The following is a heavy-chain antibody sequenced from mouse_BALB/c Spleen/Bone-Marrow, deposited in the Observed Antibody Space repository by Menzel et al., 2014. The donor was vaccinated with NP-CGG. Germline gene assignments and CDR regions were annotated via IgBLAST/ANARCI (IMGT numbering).Heavy chain of an antibody. CDR3: ARRYYGSSFDY. D-gene: IGHD1-1*01. V-gene: IGHV1-4*01. CDR1: GYTFTSYT. CDR2: INPSSGYT. Sequence: QVQLQQPGAEPARPGASVKMSCKASGYTFTSYTMHWVKQRPGQGLEWIGYINPSSGYTNYNQKFKDKATLTADKSSSTAYMQLSSLTSEDSAIYYCARRYYGSSFDYWGQGTTLTVSS. J-gene: IGHJ2*01.